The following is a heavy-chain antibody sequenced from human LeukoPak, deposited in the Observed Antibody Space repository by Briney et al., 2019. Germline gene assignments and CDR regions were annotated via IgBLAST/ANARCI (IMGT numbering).Heavy chain of an antibody. CDR2: INHSGST. D-gene: IGHD3-22*01. Sequence: KSSETLSLTCAVYGGSFSGYYWSWIRQPPGKGLEWIGEINHSGSTNYNPSLKSRVTISVDTSKNQFSLKLSSVTAADTAVYYCARSLGEYYYDSSGFGYWGQGTLVTVSS. CDR3: ARSLGEYYYDSSGFGY. CDR1: GGSFSGYY. V-gene: IGHV4-34*01. J-gene: IGHJ4*02.